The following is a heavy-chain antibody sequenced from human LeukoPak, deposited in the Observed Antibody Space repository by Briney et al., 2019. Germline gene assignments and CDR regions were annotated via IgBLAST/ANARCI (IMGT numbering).Heavy chain of an antibody. J-gene: IGHJ4*02. CDR3: ARTEYSSSSEVY. CDR1: GGSISSSNYY. CDR2: IYYTGST. D-gene: IGHD6-6*01. V-gene: IGHV4-39*01. Sequence: SETLSLTCTVSGGSISSSNYYWGWIRQPPGKGLEWIGSIYYTGSTYYKPSLRSRVTISVDTSKKQFSLKLNSVTAADTAVYYCARTEYSSSSEVYWGQGTLVTVSS.